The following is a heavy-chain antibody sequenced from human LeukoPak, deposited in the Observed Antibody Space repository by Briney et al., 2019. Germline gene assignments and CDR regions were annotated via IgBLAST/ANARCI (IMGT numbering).Heavy chain of an antibody. J-gene: IGHJ3*02. CDR3: AKDMASPDYDILTSYYNDAAFDI. D-gene: IGHD3-9*01. V-gene: IGHV3-9*01. CDR1: GFTFDDYA. Sequence: GGSLRLSCAASGFTFDDYAMHWVRQAPGKGLEWVSDISWNSGSIGYADAVKGRFTISRDNAKNSLYLQMNTLRAEDTALYYCAKDMASPDYDILTSYYNDAAFDILGQGKMVTVSS. CDR2: ISWNSGSI.